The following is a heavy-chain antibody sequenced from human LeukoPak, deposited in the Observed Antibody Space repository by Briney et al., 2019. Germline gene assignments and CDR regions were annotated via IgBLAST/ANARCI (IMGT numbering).Heavy chain of an antibody. V-gene: IGHV1-69*13. J-gene: IGHJ4*02. Sequence: SVKVSCKASRYTFTSYYMHWVRQAPGQGLEWMGGIIPIFGTANYAQKFQGRVTITADESTSTAYMELSSLRSEDTAVYYCARQYSGYDPEGKQNFDYWGQGTLVTVSS. D-gene: IGHD5-12*01. CDR3: ARQYSGYDPEGKQNFDY. CDR1: RYTFTSYY. CDR2: IIPIFGTA.